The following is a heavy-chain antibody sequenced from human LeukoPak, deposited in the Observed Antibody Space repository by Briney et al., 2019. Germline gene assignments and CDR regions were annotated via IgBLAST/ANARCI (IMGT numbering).Heavy chain of an antibody. CDR3: ARDSPIYYDSGGYDAGHY. CDR2: ISAYNGNT. CDR1: GCTFTTYG. Sequence: ASVKVSCKASGCTFTTYGISWVRQAPGQGLEWMGWISAYNGNTNYAQKLQGRVTMTTDTSTSTACMELRSLRSDDTAVYYCARDSPIYYDSGGYDAGHYWGQGTLVTVSS. D-gene: IGHD3-22*01. V-gene: IGHV1-18*01. J-gene: IGHJ4*02.